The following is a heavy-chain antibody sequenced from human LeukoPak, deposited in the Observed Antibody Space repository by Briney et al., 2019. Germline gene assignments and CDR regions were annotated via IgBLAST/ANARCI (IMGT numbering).Heavy chain of an antibody. Sequence: GASVKVSCKASGYTFTSYGISWVRQAPGQGLEWMGRIIPIFGTANYAQKFQGRVTITTDESTSTAYMELSSLRSEDTAVYYCARAITIFGVVTGDYWGQGTLVTVSS. CDR3: ARAITIFGVVTGDY. CDR1: GYTFTSYG. CDR2: IIPIFGTA. D-gene: IGHD3-3*01. V-gene: IGHV1-69*05. J-gene: IGHJ4*02.